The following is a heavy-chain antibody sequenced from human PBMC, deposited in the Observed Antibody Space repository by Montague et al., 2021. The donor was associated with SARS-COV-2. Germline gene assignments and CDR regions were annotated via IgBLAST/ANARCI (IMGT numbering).Heavy chain of an antibody. CDR3: ARLLPEGTVVARDLPFDV. D-gene: IGHD2-21*01. Sequence: SETLSLTCNVSGASFSRSDYYWAWIRQPPGKGLGLIGRIHYIGNTYYNPSLKSRVTISVDTSANQFSLKLRSVIAADTAVHYCARLLPEGTVVARDLPFDVWGQGTLVTVSS. J-gene: IGHJ4*01. V-gene: IGHV4-39*01. CDR1: GASFSRSDYY. CDR2: IHYIGNT.